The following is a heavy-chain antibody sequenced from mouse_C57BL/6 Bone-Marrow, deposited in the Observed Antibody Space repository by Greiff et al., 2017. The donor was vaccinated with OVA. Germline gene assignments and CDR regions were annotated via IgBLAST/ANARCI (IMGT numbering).Heavy chain of an antibody. CDR1: GFTFSDYG. J-gene: IGHJ3*01. Sequence: EVQLVESGGGLVKPGGSLKLSCAASGFTFSDYGMHWVRQAPEKGLEWVAYISSGSSTIYYADTVKGRFTISRDNAKNTLFLQMTSLRSEDTAMYYCARGTTVVETPFAYWGQGTLVTVSA. CDR2: ISSGSSTI. CDR3: ARGTTVVETPFAY. D-gene: IGHD1-1*01. V-gene: IGHV5-17*01.